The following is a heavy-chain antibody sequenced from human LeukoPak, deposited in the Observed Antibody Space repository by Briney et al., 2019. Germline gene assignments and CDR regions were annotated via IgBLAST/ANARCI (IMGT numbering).Heavy chain of an antibody. V-gene: IGHV3-30*14. Sequence: GRSLRLSCAASGFTFSSYAMHWVRQAPGKGLEWVAVISYDGSNKYYADSVKGRFTISRDNSKNTLYLQMNSLRAEDTALYYCAREAENYGLTFDIWGQGTMVTVSS. CDR1: GFTFSSYA. D-gene: IGHD3-10*01. J-gene: IGHJ3*02. CDR3: AREAENYGLTFDI. CDR2: ISYDGSNK.